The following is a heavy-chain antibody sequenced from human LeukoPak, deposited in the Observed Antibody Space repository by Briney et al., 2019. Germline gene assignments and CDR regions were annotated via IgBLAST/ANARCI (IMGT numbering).Heavy chain of an antibody. CDR3: ARGRKYYYGSGSPWAFDI. CDR1: GGSFSGYY. Sequence: SETLSLTCAVYGGSFSGYYWSWLRQPPGKGLEWIGEINHSGSTNYNPSLKSRVTISVDTSKNQFSLKLSSVTAADTAVYYCARGRKYYYGSGSPWAFDIWGQGTMVTVSS. CDR2: INHSGST. V-gene: IGHV4-34*01. J-gene: IGHJ3*02. D-gene: IGHD3-10*01.